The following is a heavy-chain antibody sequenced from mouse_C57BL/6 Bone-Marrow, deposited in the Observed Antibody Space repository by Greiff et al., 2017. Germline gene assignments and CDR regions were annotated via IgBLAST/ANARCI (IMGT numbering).Heavy chain of an antibody. J-gene: IGHJ3*01. V-gene: IGHV3-6*01. CDR1: GYSITSGYY. CDR2: ISYDGSN. D-gene: IGHD2-4*01. CDR3: ARDYDYGFAY. Sequence: EVHLVESGPGLVKPSQSLSLTCSVTGYSITSGYYWNWIRQFPGNKLEWMGYISYDGSNNYNPSLKNRISITRDTSKNQFFLKLNSVTTEDTATYYCARDYDYGFAYWGQGTLVTVSA.